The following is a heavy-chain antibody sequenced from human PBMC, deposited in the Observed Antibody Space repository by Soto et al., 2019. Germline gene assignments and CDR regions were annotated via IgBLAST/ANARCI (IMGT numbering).Heavy chain of an antibody. CDR2: ITTYNGNT. D-gene: IGHD2-15*01. V-gene: IGHV1-18*01. Sequence: QVKLVQSGAEVQKPGASVKVSCKASGYTFTNYEINWVRQAHGQGLEWLGWITTYNGNTIYAQKVQGRVTITTDRSTSTAYMELRSLRSDDTAVYYCARDYKDNDYYYGMDVWGQGTTVTVSS. J-gene: IGHJ6*02. CDR3: ARDYKDNDYYYGMDV. CDR1: GYTFTNYE.